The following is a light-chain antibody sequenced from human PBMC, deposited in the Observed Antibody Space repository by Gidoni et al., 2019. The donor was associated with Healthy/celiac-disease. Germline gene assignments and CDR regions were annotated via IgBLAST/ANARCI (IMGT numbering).Light chain of an antibody. CDR2: AAS. CDR1: QGISRY. J-gene: IGKJ4*01. Sequence: DSQFTQSPSFLSASVGDRVTIPCRASQGISRYLAWYQQKPGKAPKLLISAASPLPSGVPSRFSGSGSGTEFTLTISSLQPEDFATYYCQQLNSYPPTFGGGTKVEIK. V-gene: IGKV1-9*01. CDR3: QQLNSYPPT.